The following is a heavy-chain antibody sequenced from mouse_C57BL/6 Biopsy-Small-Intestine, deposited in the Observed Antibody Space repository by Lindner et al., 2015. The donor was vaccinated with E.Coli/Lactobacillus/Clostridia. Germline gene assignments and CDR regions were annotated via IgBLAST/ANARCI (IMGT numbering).Heavy chain of an antibody. V-gene: IGHV1-84*02. CDR2: ISAYSGIK. Sequence: SVKVSCKASGYTFSNFGVSWVRQAPGQGLEWMGWISAYSGIKEYAQKLQGRVTMTTDTSTSTAYMELRSLRSDDTAVYYCARDPLQWDSGYDFGGGYTSGLDYWGQGTLVTVSS. D-gene: IGHD3-1*01. J-gene: IGHJ4*01. CDR1: GYTFSNFG. CDR3: ARDPLQWDSGYDFGGGYTSGLDY.